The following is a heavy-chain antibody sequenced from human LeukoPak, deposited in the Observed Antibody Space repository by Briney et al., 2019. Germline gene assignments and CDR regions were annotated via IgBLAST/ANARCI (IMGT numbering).Heavy chain of an antibody. J-gene: IGHJ5*02. CDR2: INPNSGGT. D-gene: IGHD6-6*01. CDR3: ARDWGYSSSPDP. CDR1: GYTFTSYG. Sequence: ASVKVSCKASGYTFTSYGISWVRQAPGQGLEWMGWINPNSGGTNYAQKFQGRVTMTRDTSISTAYMELSRLRSDDTAVYYCARDWGYSSSPDPWGQGTLVTVSS. V-gene: IGHV1-2*02.